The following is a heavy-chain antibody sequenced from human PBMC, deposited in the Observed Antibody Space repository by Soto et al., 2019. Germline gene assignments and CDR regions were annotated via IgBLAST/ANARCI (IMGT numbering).Heavy chain of an antibody. J-gene: IGHJ4*02. D-gene: IGHD4-17*01. CDR1: GFTFSGFA. CDR2: IIYDGSRK. V-gene: IGHV3-30-3*01. Sequence: QVQLVESGGGVVQPGRSLRLSCATSGFTFSGFAMHWVRQAPGKGLEWVAVIIYDGSRKYYADSVQGRFTISRDNSKNTLYLQMNSLRPEDTAVYYCARANYGDYWDYWGQGTLVTVSS. CDR3: ARANYGDYWDY.